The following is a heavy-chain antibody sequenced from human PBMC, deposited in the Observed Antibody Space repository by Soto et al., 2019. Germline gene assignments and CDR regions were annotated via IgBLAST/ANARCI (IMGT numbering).Heavy chain of an antibody. V-gene: IGHV3-49*04. D-gene: IGHD3-22*01. CDR2: IRGKAYSGTT. Sequence: GGSLRPSCSASGFTFGAYALTWVRQAPGKGLEWVGFIRGKAYSGTTEYAASVNGRFTISRDDSKNIAYLEMNSLKTEDTGVYYCSRVTPYSYETSGYPHYWGQGTLVTVSS. J-gene: IGHJ4*02. CDR1: GFTFGAYA. CDR3: SRVTPYSYETSGYPHY.